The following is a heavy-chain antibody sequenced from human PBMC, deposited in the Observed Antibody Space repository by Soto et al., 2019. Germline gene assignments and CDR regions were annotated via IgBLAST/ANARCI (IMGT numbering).Heavy chain of an antibody. CDR2: IYYSGST. J-gene: IGHJ3*02. CDR1: GGTISDYY. CDR3: ARFGSSRRGVGAFDI. D-gene: IGHD6-13*01. V-gene: IGHV4-59*08. Sequence: SETLSLTCTVSGGTISDYYWSWIRQPPGKGLEWIGYIYYSGSTNYNPSLKSRVTISVDTSKNQFSLKLSSVTAADTAVYYFARFGSSRRGVGAFDIWGQGTMVTVSS.